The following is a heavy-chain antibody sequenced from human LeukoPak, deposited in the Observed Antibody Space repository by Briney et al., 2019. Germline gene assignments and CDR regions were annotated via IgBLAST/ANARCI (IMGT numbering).Heavy chain of an antibody. CDR2: INHSGST. CDR3: ARGHIWFGEILDFDY. CDR1: GGSFSGHY. Sequence: PSETLSLTCAVYGGSFSGHYWSWIRQPPGKGLEWIGEINHSGSTNYNPSLKSRVTISVDTSTNQYSLKLSSVTAADTAVYYCARGHIWFGEILDFDYWGQGTLVTVSS. J-gene: IGHJ4*02. D-gene: IGHD3-10*01. V-gene: IGHV4-34*01.